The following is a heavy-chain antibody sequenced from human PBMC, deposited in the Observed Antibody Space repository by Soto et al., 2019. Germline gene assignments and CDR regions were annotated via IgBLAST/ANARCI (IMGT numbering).Heavy chain of an antibody. Sequence: QVQLQESGPGLVKPSEILSLTCTVSGGSISSYYWSWIRQPPGKGLEWIGYIYYSGSTNYNPSLKSRVTISVDTSSNQFCLKLNSMTAADTAVYYCARHNYGSGSTYFDYWGQGTLVTVSS. CDR1: GGSISSYY. J-gene: IGHJ4*02. D-gene: IGHD3-10*01. CDR3: ARHNYGSGSTYFDY. V-gene: IGHV4-59*08. CDR2: IYYSGST.